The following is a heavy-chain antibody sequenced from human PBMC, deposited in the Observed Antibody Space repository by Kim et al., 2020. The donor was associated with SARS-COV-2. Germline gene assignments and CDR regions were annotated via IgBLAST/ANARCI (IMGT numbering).Heavy chain of an antibody. J-gene: IGHJ6*02. CDR2: IRSNAYGGTK. D-gene: IGHD6-13*01. V-gene: IGHV3-49*03. CDR3: TRDPYRSSWSGTDGMDV. CDR1: GFTFGDYA. Sequence: GGSLRLSCTASGFTFGDYAMSWFRQASGKGLEWVGFIRSNAYGGTKAYAASVKGRFTISRDDSKSIAYLQMNSRKTEDTDVYYCTRDPYRSSWSGTDGMDVWGQGTTVTVSS.